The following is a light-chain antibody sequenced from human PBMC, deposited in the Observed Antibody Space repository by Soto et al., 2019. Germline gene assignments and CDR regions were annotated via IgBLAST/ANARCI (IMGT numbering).Light chain of an antibody. V-gene: IGLV2-14*01. J-gene: IGLJ2*01. CDR3: SSYTSSSTHVV. Sequence: QSALTQPASVSGSPGQSITISCTGTSSDVGGYNYVSWYQQHPGKAPKLVIYEVNDRPSGVSIRFSGSKSGNRASLTISGLRAEDEADYYCSSYTSSSTHVVFGGGTKLTVL. CDR2: EVN. CDR1: SSDVGGYNY.